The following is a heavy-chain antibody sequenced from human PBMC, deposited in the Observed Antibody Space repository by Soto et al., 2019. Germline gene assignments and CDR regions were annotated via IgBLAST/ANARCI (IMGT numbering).Heavy chain of an antibody. V-gene: IGHV1-58*01. Sequence: SVKVSCKASGFTFTSSAVQWVRQARGQRLEWIGWIVVGSGNTNYAQKFQERVTITRDMSTSTAYMELSSLRSEDTAVYYCAADSRPYYYYGMDVWGQGTTVTVSS. J-gene: IGHJ6*02. CDR1: GFTFTSSA. CDR3: AADSRPYYYYGMDV. CDR2: IVVGSGNT.